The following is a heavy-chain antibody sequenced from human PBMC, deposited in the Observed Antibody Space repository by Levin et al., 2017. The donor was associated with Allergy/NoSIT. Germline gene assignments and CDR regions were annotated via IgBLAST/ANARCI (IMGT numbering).Heavy chain of an antibody. CDR2: IYYSGST. Sequence: ESLKISCTVSGGSISSSSYYWGWIRQPPGKGLEWIGSIYYSGSTYYNPSLKSRVTISVDTSKNQFSLKLSSVTAADTAVYYCANRFDYWGQGTLVTVSS. V-gene: IGHV4-39*01. CDR1: GGSISSSSYY. CDR3: ANRFDY. J-gene: IGHJ4*02.